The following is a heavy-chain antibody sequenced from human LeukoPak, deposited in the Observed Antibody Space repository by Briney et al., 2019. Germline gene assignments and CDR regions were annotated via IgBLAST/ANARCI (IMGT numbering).Heavy chain of an antibody. D-gene: IGHD1-1*01. J-gene: IGHJ3*02. CDR1: GFTFSNYW. V-gene: IGHV3-7*01. Sequence: GGSLRLSCAASGFTFSNYWMSWVRQAPGKGLEWVANIKQDGSEKYYVDSVKGRFTISRDNAKNSLYLQMNSLRAEDTAVYYCARVNLSIRENAFDIWGQGTMVTVSS. CDR2: IKQDGSEK. CDR3: ARVNLSIRENAFDI.